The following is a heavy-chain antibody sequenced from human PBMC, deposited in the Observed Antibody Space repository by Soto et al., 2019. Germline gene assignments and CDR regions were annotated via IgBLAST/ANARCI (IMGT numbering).Heavy chain of an antibody. CDR3: ARDPSSSWPLYNWFDP. D-gene: IGHD6-13*01. V-gene: IGHV1-3*01. CDR2: INAGNGNT. Sequence: QVQLVQSGAEVKKPGASVKVSCKASGYTFTSYAMHWVRQAPGQRLEWMGWINAGNGNTKYSQKFQGRVTITRDTSARTAYMGLSSLRSEDTAVYYCARDPSSSWPLYNWFDPWGQGTLVTVSS. CDR1: GYTFTSYA. J-gene: IGHJ5*02.